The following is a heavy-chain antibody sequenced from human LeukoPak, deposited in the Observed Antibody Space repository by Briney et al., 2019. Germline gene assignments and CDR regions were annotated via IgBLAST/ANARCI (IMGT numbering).Heavy chain of an antibody. V-gene: IGHV4-59*01. CDR3: ARGPSYSSSSQGFDD. CDR2: AHYSGST. D-gene: IGHD6-6*01. Sequence: ASETLSLTCTVSGGSISSDYWSWIRQPPGKGLEWIGYAHYSGSTNYNPSLKSRVTILVDTSKNQFSLKLSSVTAADTAVYYCARGPSYSSSSQGFDDWGQGTLVTVSS. CDR1: GGSISSDY. J-gene: IGHJ4*02.